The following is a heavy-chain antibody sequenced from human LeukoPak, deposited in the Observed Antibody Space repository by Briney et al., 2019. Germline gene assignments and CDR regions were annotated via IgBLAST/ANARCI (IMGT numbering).Heavy chain of an antibody. J-gene: IGHJ5*02. Sequence: SETLSLTCTVSGDSISSYYWSWIRHPPGKGLEWIGSIYDSGSTYYNPSLKSRVTISVDTSKNQFSLKLNSVTAADAAVYYCARHYGPWGQGTLVTVSS. CDR3: ARHYGP. V-gene: IGHV4-39*01. D-gene: IGHD3-10*01. CDR2: IYDSGST. CDR1: GDSISSYY.